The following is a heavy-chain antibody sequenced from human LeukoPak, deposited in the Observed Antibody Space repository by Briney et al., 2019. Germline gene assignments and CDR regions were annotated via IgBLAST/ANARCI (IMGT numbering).Heavy chain of an antibody. J-gene: IGHJ6*02. CDR3: AGSGSYYNFPRSYYYYGMDV. Sequence: ASVKVSCKASGGTFSSYAISWVRQAPGQGPEWMGRIIPILGIANYAQKFQGRVTITADKSTSTAYMELSSLRSEDTAVYYCAGSGSYYNFPRSYYYYGMDVWGQGTTVTVSS. V-gene: IGHV1-69*04. CDR2: IIPILGIA. CDR1: GGTFSSYA. D-gene: IGHD3-10*01.